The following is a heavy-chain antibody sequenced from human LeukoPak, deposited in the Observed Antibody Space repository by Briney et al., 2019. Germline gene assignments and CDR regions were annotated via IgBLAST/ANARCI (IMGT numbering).Heavy chain of an antibody. J-gene: IGHJ3*02. V-gene: IGHV1-8*02. CDR2: MNPNSGNT. CDR3: AREFGYCSGGSCYSGKSAFDI. CDR1: GYTFTGYY. Sequence: ASVKVSCKASGYTFTGYYMHWVRQATGQGLEWMGWMNPNSGNTGYAQKFQGRVTMTRNTSISTAYMELSSLRSEDTAVYYCAREFGYCSGGSCYSGKSAFDIWGQGTMVTVSS. D-gene: IGHD2-15*01.